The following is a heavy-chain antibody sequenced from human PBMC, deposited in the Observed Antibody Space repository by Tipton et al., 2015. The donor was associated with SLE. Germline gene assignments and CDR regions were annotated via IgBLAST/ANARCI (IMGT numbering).Heavy chain of an antibody. Sequence: TLSLTCTVSGGSISSGSYYWSWIRRPAGKGLEWIGHIYTSGSTNYNPSLKSRVTISVDTSKNQFSLKLSSVTAADTAVYYCARGWERHFDYWGQGTLVTVSS. CDR3: ARGWERHFDY. V-gene: IGHV4-61*09. CDR2: IYTSGST. CDR1: GGSISSGSYY. D-gene: IGHD1-26*01. J-gene: IGHJ4*02.